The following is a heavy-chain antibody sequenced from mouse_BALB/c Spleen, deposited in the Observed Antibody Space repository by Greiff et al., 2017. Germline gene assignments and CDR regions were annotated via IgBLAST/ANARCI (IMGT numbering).Heavy chain of an antibody. CDR3: ARFLGATGAMDY. V-gene: IGHV1-80*01. CDR1: GYAFSSYW. CDR2: IYPGDGDT. Sequence: VKVVESGAELVRPGSSVKISCKASGYAFSSYWMNWVKQRPGQGLEWIGQIYPGDGDTNYNGKFKGKATLTADKSSSTAYMQLSSLTSEDSAVYFCARFLGATGAMDYWGQGTSVTVSS. D-gene: IGHD3-1*01. J-gene: IGHJ4*01.